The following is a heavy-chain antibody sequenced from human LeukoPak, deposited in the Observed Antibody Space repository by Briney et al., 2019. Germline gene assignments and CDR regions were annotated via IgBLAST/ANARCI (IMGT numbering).Heavy chain of an antibody. Sequence: GGSLRLSCAASGFTFDDYTMHWVRQAPGEGLEWVSLISWDGGSTYYADSVKGRFTISRDNSKNSLYLQMNSLRTEDTALYYCAKDPGYCSGGSCYPRSYYGMDVWGQGTTVTVSS. V-gene: IGHV3-43*01. J-gene: IGHJ6*02. D-gene: IGHD2-15*01. CDR2: ISWDGGST. CDR1: GFTFDDYT. CDR3: AKDPGYCSGGSCYPRSYYGMDV.